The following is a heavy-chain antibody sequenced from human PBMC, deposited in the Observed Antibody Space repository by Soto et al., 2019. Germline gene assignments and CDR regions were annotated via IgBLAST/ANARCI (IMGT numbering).Heavy chain of an antibody. CDR1: GYTFTSYA. J-gene: IGHJ3*02. D-gene: IGHD5-12*01. V-gene: IGHV1-3*01. Sequence: ASVKVSCKASGYTFTSYAMHWVRQAPGQRLEWMGWFNAGNGNTKYSQKFQGRVTITRDTSASTAYMELSSLRSEDTAVYYCARGGSDAFDIWGQGTMVHRLL. CDR2: FNAGNGNT. CDR3: ARGGSDAFDI.